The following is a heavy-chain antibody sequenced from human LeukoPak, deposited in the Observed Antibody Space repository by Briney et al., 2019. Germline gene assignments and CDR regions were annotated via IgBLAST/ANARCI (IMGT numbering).Heavy chain of an antibody. J-gene: IGHJ4*02. CDR2: ISSSSSYI. D-gene: IGHD3-22*01. V-gene: IGHV3-21*01. Sequence: GGSLRLSCAASGFPFSSYSMNWVRQAPGKGLEWVSSISSSSSYIYYADSVKGRFTISRDNAKNSLYLQMNSLRAEDTAVYYCARDLNYYDSSGYPGGDYWGQGTLVTVSS. CDR3: ARDLNYYDSSGYPGGDY. CDR1: GFPFSSYS.